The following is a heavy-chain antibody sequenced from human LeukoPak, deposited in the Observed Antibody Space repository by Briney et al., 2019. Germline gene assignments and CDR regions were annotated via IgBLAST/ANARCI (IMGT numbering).Heavy chain of an antibody. CDR2: ISGSGGST. V-gene: IGHV3-23*01. CDR1: GFTFSSYA. D-gene: IGHD3-22*01. J-gene: IGHJ4*02. Sequence: GGSLRLSCAATGFTFSSYAMSWVRQAPGKGLEWVSAISGSGGSTYYADSVKGRFTISRDNSKNTLYLQMNSLRAEDTAVYYCAKDSSGYLEEFDYWGQGTLVTVSS. CDR3: AKDSSGYLEEFDY.